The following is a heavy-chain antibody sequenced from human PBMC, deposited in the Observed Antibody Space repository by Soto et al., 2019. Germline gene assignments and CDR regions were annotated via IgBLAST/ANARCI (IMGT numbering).Heavy chain of an antibody. Sequence: QVQLQESGPGLVKPSETLSLTCTVSAGSITTYYWSWIRQPAGKGLEWIGRVSSSGTTNYNPSLKSRVTISLDTSRSQFSLKLDSVTAADTAVYYCARETPLGYSSSYYGMDVWGQGTTVTVSS. CDR1: AGSITTYY. V-gene: IGHV4-4*07. CDR2: VSSSGTT. J-gene: IGHJ6*02. CDR3: ARETPLGYSSSYYGMDV. D-gene: IGHD6-13*01.